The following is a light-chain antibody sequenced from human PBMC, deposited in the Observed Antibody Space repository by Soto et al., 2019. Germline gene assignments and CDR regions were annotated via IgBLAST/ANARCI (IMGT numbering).Light chain of an antibody. V-gene: IGKV3-20*01. Sequence: DIVLTQSPGTLSLSPGERATLSCRASQSVNNNFLAWYQQKPGQAPRLLIYGASSRATGIPDSFSGSGSGTDFTLTINRLDPEDFAVYYCQHYVTYPLTFGGGTKVEIK. CDR2: GAS. CDR3: QHYVTYPLT. CDR1: QSVNNNF. J-gene: IGKJ4*01.